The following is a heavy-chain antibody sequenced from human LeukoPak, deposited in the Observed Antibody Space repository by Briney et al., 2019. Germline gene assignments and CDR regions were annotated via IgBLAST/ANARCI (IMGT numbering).Heavy chain of an antibody. V-gene: IGHV3-21*01. CDR3: ARDQGVVAANRDDAFDI. J-gene: IGHJ3*02. CDR1: GFTFSSYS. D-gene: IGHD2-15*01. Sequence: PAGSLRLSCAASGFTFSSYSMNWVRQAPGKGLEWVSSISSSSSYIYYADSVKGRFTISRDNAKNSLYLQMNSLRAEDTAVYYCARDQGVVAANRDDAFDIWGQGTMVTVSS. CDR2: ISSSSSYI.